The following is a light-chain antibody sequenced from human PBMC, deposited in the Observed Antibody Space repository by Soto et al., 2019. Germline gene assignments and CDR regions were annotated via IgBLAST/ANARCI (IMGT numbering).Light chain of an antibody. J-gene: IGLJ1*01. V-gene: IGLV2-14*01. CDR2: EVR. Sequence: QSVLTQPASLSGSPGQSITISCTGTSGDVGGYNYVSWYQQHPGKAPKLMIYEVRNRPSGVSNRFSGSKSGNTASLTISGLQAEDEADYYCSSLTGSTPLDVCGTGTKVTVL. CDR3: SSLTGSTPLDV. CDR1: SGDVGGYNY.